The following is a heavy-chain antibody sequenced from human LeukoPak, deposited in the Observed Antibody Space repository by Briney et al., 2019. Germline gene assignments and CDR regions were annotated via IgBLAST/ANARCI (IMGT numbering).Heavy chain of an antibody. D-gene: IGHD2-21*01. CDR3: VKDTAVILTAPFDS. J-gene: IGHJ4*02. V-gene: IGHV3-23*01. CDR2: ISGSGTNT. CDR1: EFTFSSYA. Sequence: GGSLRLSCAASEFTFSSYAMNWVRQAPGKGLEWVSAISGSGTNTYYAGSVRGRFTISRDDSNNRLYLQMNSVRAEDTAMYFCVKDTAVILTAPFDSWGQGTLVTVSS.